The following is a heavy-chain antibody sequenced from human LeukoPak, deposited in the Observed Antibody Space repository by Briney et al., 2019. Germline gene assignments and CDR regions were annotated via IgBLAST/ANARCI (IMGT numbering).Heavy chain of an antibody. CDR1: GGSFSGYY. J-gene: IGHJ4*02. D-gene: IGHD6-13*01. CDR3: ARGGVAAAADY. CDR2: INHSGST. V-gene: IGHV4-34*01. Sequence: SETLSLTCAVYGGSFSGYYWSWIRQPPGKGLEWIGEINHSGSTNYNPSLKSRVTISVDTSKNQFSLKLSSVTAADTAVYYCARGGVAAAADYWGQGTLVTVSS.